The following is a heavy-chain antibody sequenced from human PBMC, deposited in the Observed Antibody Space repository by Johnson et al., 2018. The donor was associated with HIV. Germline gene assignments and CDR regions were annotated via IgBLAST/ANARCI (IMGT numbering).Heavy chain of an antibody. J-gene: IGHJ3*02. D-gene: IGHD3-22*01. CDR1: GFTFSSYW. CDR3: ARDYQGIYDSTLRGGAFDI. CDR2: IKQDGSEK. V-gene: IGHV3-7*01. Sequence: VQLVESGGGLVQPGGSLRLSCAASGFTFSSYWMSWVRQAPGKGLEWVANIKQDGSEKYYADSVKGRFTISRDNAKSSLYLQLNSLRAEDTAVYYCARDYQGIYDSTLRGGAFDIWGQGTMVTVSS.